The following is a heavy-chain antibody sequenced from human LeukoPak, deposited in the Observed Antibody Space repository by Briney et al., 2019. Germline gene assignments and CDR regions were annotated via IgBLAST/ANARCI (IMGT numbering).Heavy chain of an antibody. CDR3: AKEKWLLRAFDI. V-gene: IGHV3-30-3*01. CDR1: GFTFSSYA. Sequence: GGSLRLSCAASGFTFSSYAMHWVRQAPGKGLEWVAVISYDGSNKYYADSVKGRFTISRDNSKNTLYLQMNSLRAEDTAVYYCAKEKWLLRAFDIWGQGTMVTVSS. D-gene: IGHD3-22*01. CDR2: ISYDGSNK. J-gene: IGHJ3*02.